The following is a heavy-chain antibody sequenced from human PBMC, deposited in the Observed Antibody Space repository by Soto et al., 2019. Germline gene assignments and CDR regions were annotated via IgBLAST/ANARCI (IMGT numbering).Heavy chain of an antibody. V-gene: IGHV3-11*01. Sequence: QVQLVESGGGLVKPGGSLRLSCAASGFTFSDYYMSWIRQAPGKGLEWVSYISSSGSTIYYADSVKGRFTISRDNAKNSLYLQMNSLRAEDTAVYYCARDHPVVGATTGRDYYYYGMDVRGQGTTVTVSS. D-gene: IGHD1-26*01. CDR3: ARDHPVVGATTGRDYYYYGMDV. J-gene: IGHJ6*02. CDR1: GFTFSDYY. CDR2: ISSSGSTI.